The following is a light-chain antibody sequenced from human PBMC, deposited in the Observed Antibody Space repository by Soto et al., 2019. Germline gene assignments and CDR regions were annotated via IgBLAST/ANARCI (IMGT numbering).Light chain of an antibody. CDR1: SSDVGGYNY. Sequence: QSALTQPRSVSGSPGQSVTISCTGTSSDVGGYNYVSWYQQHPGKAPKLMIYDVSKRPSGVPDRLSSCKCGNRASLTICGEQAEDESDGYCCSYGGSYTFVVFGGGTKVTVL. V-gene: IGLV2-11*01. CDR2: DVS. J-gene: IGLJ2*01. CDR3: CSYGGSYTFVV.